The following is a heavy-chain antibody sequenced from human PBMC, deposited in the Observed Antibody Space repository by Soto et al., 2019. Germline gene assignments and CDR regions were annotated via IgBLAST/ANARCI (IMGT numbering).Heavy chain of an antibody. CDR3: TTDTEYVVVVAATFDP. CDR1: GFTFSNAW. V-gene: IGHV3-15*07. J-gene: IGHJ5*02. CDR2: IKSKNDGGAT. Sequence: GGSLRLSCAASGFTFSNAWMNWVRQAPGKGLEWVGRIKSKNDGGATAYAAPVKGRFTISRGESKNTLYLQMNSLKTEDTAVYYCTTDTEYVVVVAATFDPWGQGTLVTVSS. D-gene: IGHD2-15*01.